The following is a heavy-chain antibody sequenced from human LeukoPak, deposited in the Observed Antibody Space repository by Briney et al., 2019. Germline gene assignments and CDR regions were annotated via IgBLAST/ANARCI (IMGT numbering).Heavy chain of an antibody. CDR3: ARDPARFQYYYYGMDV. J-gene: IGHJ6*02. D-gene: IGHD2-15*01. V-gene: IGHV3-21*01. Sequence: GGSLRLSCAASGFTFSSYSMNWVRQAPGKGLEWVSSISSSSSYIYYADSVKGRFTISRDNAKNSLYLQMNSLRAEDTAVYHCARDPARFQYYYYGMDVWGQGTTVTVSS. CDR2: ISSSSSYI. CDR1: GFTFSSYS.